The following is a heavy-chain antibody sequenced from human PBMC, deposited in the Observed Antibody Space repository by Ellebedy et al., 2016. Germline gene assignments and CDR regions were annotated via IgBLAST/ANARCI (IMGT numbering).Heavy chain of an antibody. D-gene: IGHD4-17*01. Sequence: ASVKVSCKASGYTFTSYDINWVRQATGQGLEWMGWMNPNSGNTGYAQKFQGRVTMTRNTSISTAYMELSSLRSEDTAVYYCARGIGLGDYGRCYYYYYMDVWGKGTTVTVSS. CDR3: ARGIGLGDYGRCYYYYYMDV. J-gene: IGHJ6*03. CDR2: MNPNSGNT. CDR1: GYTFTSYD. V-gene: IGHV1-8*01.